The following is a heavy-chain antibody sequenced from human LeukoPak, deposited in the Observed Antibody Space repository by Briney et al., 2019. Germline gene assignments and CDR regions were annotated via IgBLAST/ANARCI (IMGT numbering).Heavy chain of an antibody. CDR2: IYHSGST. J-gene: IGHJ4*02. D-gene: IGHD3-10*01. Sequence: SETLSLTCAVSGGSISSGGYSWSWIRQPPGKGLEWIGYIYHSGSTYYNPSLKSRVTISVDRSKNQFSLKLSSVTAADTAVYYCARGSGLFDYWGQGTLVTVSS. V-gene: IGHV4-30-2*01. CDR3: ARGSGLFDY. CDR1: GGSISSGGYS.